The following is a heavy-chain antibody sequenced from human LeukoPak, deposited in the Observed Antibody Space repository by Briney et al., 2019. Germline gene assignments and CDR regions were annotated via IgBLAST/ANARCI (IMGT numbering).Heavy chain of an antibody. CDR3: VRGSWFDP. V-gene: IGHV6-1*01. CDR2: TYYRSKWYN. D-gene: IGHD3-10*01. J-gene: IGHJ5*02. Sequence: SQTPSLTCAISGDSVSNNRGAWSWIRQSPSRRLEWLGRTYYRSKWYNDYAVSVKSRITINADTSKNQFSLQLSSVTPEDTAMYYCVRGSWFDPWGQGTLVTVSS. CDR1: GDSVSNNRGA.